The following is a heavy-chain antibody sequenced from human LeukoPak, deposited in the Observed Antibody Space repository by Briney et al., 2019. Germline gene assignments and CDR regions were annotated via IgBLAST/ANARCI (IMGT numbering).Heavy chain of an antibody. CDR3: ARHGPKTGDDGYWYFDL. Sequence: GESLKISGKGSGYSFTSYGIGGGRQMPGKGLDWMGIIYPGDSDTRYSPSCQGQVTIPADKSISTAYLQWSSLKASDTAMYSCARHGPKTGDDGYWYFDLWGRGTLVTVSS. CDR1: GYSFTSYG. V-gene: IGHV5-51*01. CDR2: IYPGDSDT. D-gene: IGHD7-27*01. J-gene: IGHJ2*01.